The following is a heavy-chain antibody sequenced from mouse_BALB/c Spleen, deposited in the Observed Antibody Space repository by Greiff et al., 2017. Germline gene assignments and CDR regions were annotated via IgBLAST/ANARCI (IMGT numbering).Heavy chain of an antibody. V-gene: IGHV1-54*01. CDR2: INPGSGGT. Sequence: QVHVKRSGAELVRPGTSVKVSCKASGYAFTNYLIEWVKQRPGQGLEWIGVINPGSGGTNYNEKFKGKATLTADKSSSTAYMQLSSLTSDDSAVYFCARSNLLRKGAMDYWGQGTSVTVSS. CDR1: GYAFTNYL. CDR3: ARSNLLRKGAMDY. D-gene: IGHD1-1*01. J-gene: IGHJ4*01.